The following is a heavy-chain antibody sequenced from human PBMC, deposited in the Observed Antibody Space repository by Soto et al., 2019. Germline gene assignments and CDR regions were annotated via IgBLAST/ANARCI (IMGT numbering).Heavy chain of an antibody. CDR1: GGTFSSYA. J-gene: IGHJ6*02. D-gene: IGHD5-18*01. CDR3: ASIRLWQDYYYYYGMDV. Sequence: QVQLVQSGAEVKKPGSSVKVSCKASGGTFSSYAISWVRQAPGQGLEWMGGIIPIFGTANYAQKFQGRVTITADESTSTAYMELSSLRSEDTAVYYCASIRLWQDYYYYYGMDVWGQGTTVTVSS. CDR2: IIPIFGTA. V-gene: IGHV1-69*01.